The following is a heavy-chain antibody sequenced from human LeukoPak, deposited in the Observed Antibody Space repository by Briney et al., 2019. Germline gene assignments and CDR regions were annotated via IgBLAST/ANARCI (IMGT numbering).Heavy chain of an antibody. J-gene: IGHJ4*02. CDR1: GGSFSGYY. D-gene: IGHD6-13*01. V-gene: IGHV4-34*01. Sequence: SETLSLTCAVYGGSFSGYYWSWIRRPPGKGLEWIGEIYHSGSTNYNPSLKSRVTISVDTSKNQFSLKLSSVTAADTAVYYCARLGSSWVDYWGQGTLVTVSS. CDR3: ARLGSSWVDY. CDR2: IYHSGST.